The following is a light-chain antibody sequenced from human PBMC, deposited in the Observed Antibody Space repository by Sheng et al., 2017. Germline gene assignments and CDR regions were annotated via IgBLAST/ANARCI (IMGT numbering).Light chain of an antibody. CDR3: QQSYSTLLFT. CDR1: QSLNNA. Sequence: IQMTQSPSTLSASVGDRVIITCRASQSLNNALAWYQVKPGKAPKFLIYDASTLQRGVPSRFSGSGSGTYFTLAISSLQPEDFATYYCQQSYSTLLFTFGPGTKVDIK. CDR2: DAS. V-gene: IGKV1-39*01. J-gene: IGKJ3*01.